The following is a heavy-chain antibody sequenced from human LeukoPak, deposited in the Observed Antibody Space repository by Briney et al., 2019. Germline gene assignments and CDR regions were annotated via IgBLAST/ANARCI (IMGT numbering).Heavy chain of an antibody. D-gene: IGHD5-24*01. Sequence: PSETLSLTCAVYGGSFSGYYWSWIRQPPGKGLEWIGEINHSGSTNYNPSPKSRVTISVDTSKNQFSLKLSSVTAADTAVYYCASRRKMATIDYWGQGTLVTVSS. J-gene: IGHJ4*02. CDR1: GGSFSGYY. V-gene: IGHV4-34*01. CDR2: INHSGST. CDR3: ASRRKMATIDY.